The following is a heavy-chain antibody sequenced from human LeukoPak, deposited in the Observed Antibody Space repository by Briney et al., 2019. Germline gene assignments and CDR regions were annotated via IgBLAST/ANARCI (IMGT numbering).Heavy chain of an antibody. CDR2: IVVGSGNT. D-gene: IGHD2-15*01. CDR3: AASVVVVAAVGGMDV. J-gene: IGHJ6*02. Sequence: ASVTVSFKASGFTFTSSAVQWVRQARGQRLEWIGWIVVGSGNTNYAQKFQERVTITRDMSTSTAYMELSSLRSEDTAVYYCAASVVVVAAVGGMDVWGQGTTVTVSS. CDR1: GFTFTSSA. V-gene: IGHV1-58*01.